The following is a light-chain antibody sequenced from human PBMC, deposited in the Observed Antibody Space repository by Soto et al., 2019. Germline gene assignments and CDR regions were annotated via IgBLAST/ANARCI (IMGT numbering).Light chain of an antibody. CDR3: QQRSNWPSLT. J-gene: IGKJ4*01. Sequence: EVVLTQSPVTLSLSPGERATLSCRASQSFRGLLAWYQQKPGQAPRLLIYGASSRATGIPDRFSGSGSETDFTLTISSLEPEDSAVYYCQQRSNWPSLTFGGGTKVDIK. CDR1: QSFRGL. CDR2: GAS. V-gene: IGKV3-11*01.